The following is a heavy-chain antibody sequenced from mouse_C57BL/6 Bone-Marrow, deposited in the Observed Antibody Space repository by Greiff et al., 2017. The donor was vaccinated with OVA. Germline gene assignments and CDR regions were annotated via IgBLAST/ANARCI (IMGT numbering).Heavy chain of an antibody. Sequence: QVQLQQPGAELVMPGASVKLSCKASGYTFTSYWMHWVKQRPGQGLAWIGEIDPSDSYTNYNQKFKGKSTLTVDKSSSTAYMQRSSLTSEDSAVYYCARDYYGSSPYYYAMDYWGQGTSVTVSS. V-gene: IGHV1-69*01. CDR3: ARDYYGSSPYYYAMDY. D-gene: IGHD1-1*01. CDR2: IDPSDSYT. J-gene: IGHJ4*01. CDR1: GYTFTSYW.